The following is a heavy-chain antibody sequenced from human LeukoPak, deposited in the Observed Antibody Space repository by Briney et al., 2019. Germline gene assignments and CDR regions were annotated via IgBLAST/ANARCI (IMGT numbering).Heavy chain of an antibody. CDR3: ARGEGWLPYYYYGMDV. J-gene: IGHJ6*02. V-gene: IGHV3-23*01. CDR2: ISGSGGST. Sequence: PGGSLRLSCAASGFTFSRYAMSWVRQAPGKGLQWVSAISGSGGSTYYADSVKGRFTISRDNSKNTLYLQMNSLRAEDTAVYYCARGEGWLPYYYYGMDVWGQGTTVTVSS. CDR1: GFTFSRYA. D-gene: IGHD5-12*01.